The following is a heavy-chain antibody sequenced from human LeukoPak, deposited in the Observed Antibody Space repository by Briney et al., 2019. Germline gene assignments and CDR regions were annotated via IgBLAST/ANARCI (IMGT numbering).Heavy chain of an antibody. Sequence: NPSQTLSLTCAVYGGSFSGYYWSWIRQPPGKGLEWIGEINHSGSTNYNPSLKSRVTISVDTSKNQFSLKLSSVTAADTAVYYCARGPPNCSGGSCYSSYYYYGMDVWGQGTTVTVSS. CDR1: GGSFSGYY. CDR3: ARGPPNCSGGSCYSSYYYYGMDV. J-gene: IGHJ6*02. D-gene: IGHD2-15*01. CDR2: INHSGST. V-gene: IGHV4-34*01.